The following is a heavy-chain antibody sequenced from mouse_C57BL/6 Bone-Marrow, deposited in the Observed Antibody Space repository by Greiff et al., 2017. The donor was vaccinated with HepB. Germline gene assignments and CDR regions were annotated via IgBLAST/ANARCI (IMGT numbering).Heavy chain of an antibody. V-gene: IGHV1-69*01. Sequence: VQVVESGAELVMPGASVKLSCKASGYTFTSYWMHWVKQRPGQGLEWIGEIDPSDSYTNYNQKFKGKSTLTVDKSSSTAYMQLSSLTSEDSAVYYCARWNYYGSNFDYWGQGTTLTVSS. J-gene: IGHJ2*01. CDR2: IDPSDSYT. D-gene: IGHD1-1*01. CDR1: GYTFTSYW. CDR3: ARWNYYGSNFDY.